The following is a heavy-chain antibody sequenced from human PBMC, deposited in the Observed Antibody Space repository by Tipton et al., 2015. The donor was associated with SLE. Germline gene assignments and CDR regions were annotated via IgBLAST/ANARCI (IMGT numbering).Heavy chain of an antibody. Sequence: TLSLTCTVSGYSISSGYYWGWLRQPPGKGLEWIGSIYHSGSTYYNPSLKSRVTISVDTSKNQFSLKLSSVTAADTAVYYCAREAYYYDSSGYYSFHYWGQGTLVTVSS. D-gene: IGHD3-22*01. J-gene: IGHJ4*02. CDR1: GYSISSGYY. V-gene: IGHV4-38-2*02. CDR3: AREAYYYDSSGYYSFHY. CDR2: IYHSGST.